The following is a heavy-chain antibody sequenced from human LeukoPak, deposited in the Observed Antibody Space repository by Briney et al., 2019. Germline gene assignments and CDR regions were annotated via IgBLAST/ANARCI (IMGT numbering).Heavy chain of an antibody. D-gene: IGHD6-13*01. CDR1: GFTFSSYA. Sequence: GGSLRLSCAASGFTFSSYAMSWVRQAPGKGLEWVSAISGSGGSTYYADSVKGRFTISRDNSKNTLYLQMNSLRAEATAVYYCAKDLDIAAAGNLDYWRQGTLVTVSS. J-gene: IGHJ4*02. V-gene: IGHV3-23*01. CDR2: ISGSGGST. CDR3: AKDLDIAAAGNLDY.